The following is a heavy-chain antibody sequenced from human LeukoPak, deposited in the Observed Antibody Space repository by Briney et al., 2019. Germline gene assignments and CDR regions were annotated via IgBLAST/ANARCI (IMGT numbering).Heavy chain of an antibody. D-gene: IGHD3-10*01. V-gene: IGHV4-38-2*02. Sequence: SETLSLTCTVSGYSISSGYYWGWIRQPPGKGLEWIGSIYHSGSTYYNPSLKSRVTISVDTSKNQFSLKLSSVTAADKAVYYCARDSGPWGVFDPWGQGTLVTVSS. J-gene: IGHJ5*02. CDR2: IYHSGST. CDR3: ARDSGPWGVFDP. CDR1: GYSISSGYY.